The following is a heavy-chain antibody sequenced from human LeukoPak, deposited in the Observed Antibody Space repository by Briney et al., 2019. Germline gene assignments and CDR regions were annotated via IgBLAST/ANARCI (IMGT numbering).Heavy chain of an antibody. J-gene: IGHJ6*03. CDR2: VDHTGST. D-gene: IGHD4-11*01. V-gene: IGHV4-59*01. CDR3: ARGRVSSSTWYSTYYYFFYMDF. CDR1: GGSISSYY. Sequence: SETLSLTCTVSGGSISSYYWSWIRQPPGKGLEWIGYVDHTGSTRFNPSRHGRASISRDTSKNFFSLRLRSVTAADTAVYFCARGRVSSSTWYSTYYYFFYMDFWGKGTTVTVSS.